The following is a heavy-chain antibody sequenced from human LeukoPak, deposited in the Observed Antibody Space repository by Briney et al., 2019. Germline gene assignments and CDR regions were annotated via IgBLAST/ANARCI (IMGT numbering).Heavy chain of an antibody. CDR2: INPNSGGT. J-gene: IGHJ4*02. Sequence: ASVKVSCKASGYTFTGYYMHWVRQAPGQGLEWMGRINPNSGGTNYAQKFQGRVTMIRDTSISTAYMELSRLRSDDTAVYYCAREGHLSGYYFPDYWGQGTLVTVSS. V-gene: IGHV1-2*06. D-gene: IGHD3-22*01. CDR1: GYTFTGYY. CDR3: AREGHLSGYYFPDY.